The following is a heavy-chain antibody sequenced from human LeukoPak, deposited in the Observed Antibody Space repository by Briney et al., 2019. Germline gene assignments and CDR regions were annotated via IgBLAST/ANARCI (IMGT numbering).Heavy chain of an antibody. V-gene: IGHV3-30-3*01. CDR2: ISYDGSNK. Sequence: GGSLRLSCAASGFTFSSYAMHWVRQAPGKGLELVAVISYDGSNKYYADSVKGRFTISRDNSKNTLYLQMNSLRAEDTAVYYCARDRGYYDSSGTADYWGQGTLVTVSS. D-gene: IGHD3-22*01. CDR1: GFTFSSYA. CDR3: ARDRGYYDSSGTADY. J-gene: IGHJ4*02.